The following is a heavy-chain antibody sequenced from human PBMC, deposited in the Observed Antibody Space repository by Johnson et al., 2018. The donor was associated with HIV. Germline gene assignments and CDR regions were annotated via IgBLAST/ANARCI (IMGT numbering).Heavy chain of an antibody. V-gene: IGHV3-7*01. Sequence: VQLVESGGGLVQPGGSLRLSCAASGFTFSSYAMSWVRQAPGKGLEWVANIKQDGSEKYYVDSVKDRFTISRENAKNSLYLQMNSLRAEDTAVYYCARGTTGQYHYDAFDIWGQGTMVTVSS. D-gene: IGHD1-14*01. CDR2: IKQDGSEK. CDR1: GFTFSSYA. J-gene: IGHJ3*02. CDR3: ARGTTGQYHYDAFDI.